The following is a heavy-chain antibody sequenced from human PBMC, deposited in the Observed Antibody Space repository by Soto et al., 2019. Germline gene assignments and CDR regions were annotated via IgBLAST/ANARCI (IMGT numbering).Heavy chain of an antibody. CDR3: ARVPYSGYLVNTPYYFVY. D-gene: IGHD2-21*01. CDR1: GGSISSSSYY. V-gene: IGHV4-39*01. Sequence: SETLSLTCTVSGGSISSSSYYWGWIRQPPGKGLEWIGSIYYSGSTYYNPSLKSRVTISVDTSKNQFSLKLSSVTAADTAVYYCARVPYSGYLVNTPYYFVYWGQGSLVTVSS. J-gene: IGHJ4*02. CDR2: IYYSGST.